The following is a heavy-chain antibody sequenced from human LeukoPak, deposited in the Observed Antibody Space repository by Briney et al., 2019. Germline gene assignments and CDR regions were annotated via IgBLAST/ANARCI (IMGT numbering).Heavy chain of an antibody. V-gene: IGHV3-30*02. CDR1: GFTFSSYG. J-gene: IGHJ3*02. Sequence: GGSLRLSCAASGFTFSSYGMHWVRQAPGKGLEWVAFIRYDGSNKYYADSVKGRFTISRDNSKNTLYLQMNSLRAEDTAVYYCAGERKLWISSSQIYDAFDIWGQGTMVTVSS. CDR3: AGERKLWISSSQIYDAFDI. D-gene: IGHD2-2*03. CDR2: IRYDGSNK.